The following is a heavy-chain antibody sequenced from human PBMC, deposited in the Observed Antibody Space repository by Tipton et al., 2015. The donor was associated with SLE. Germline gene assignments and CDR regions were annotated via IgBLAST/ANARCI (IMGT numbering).Heavy chain of an antibody. CDR2: IYYSGST. CDR1: GGSISSSSYY. CDR3: ARPAVDY. V-gene: IGHV4-39*07. D-gene: IGHD2-2*01. J-gene: IGHJ4*02. Sequence: TLSLTCTVSGGSISSSSYYWGWIRQPPGKGLEWIGYIYYSGSTYYNPSLKSRVTISVDTSKNQFSLKLSSVTAADTAVYYCARPAVDYWGQGTLVTVSS.